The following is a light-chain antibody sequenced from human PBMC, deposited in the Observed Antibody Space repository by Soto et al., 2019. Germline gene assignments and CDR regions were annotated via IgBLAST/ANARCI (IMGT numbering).Light chain of an antibody. CDR1: QSVSTN. V-gene: IGKV3-15*01. CDR2: GAS. CDR3: QQYNYWPPYT. J-gene: IGKJ2*01. Sequence: EIVMTQSPATLSVSPGERATLSCRASQSVSTNVAWFQQKPGQAPRLLIYGASTRVSGIPARFSGSGSGTEFTLTISSLQSEDFAVYYCQQYNYWPPYTFGQGTKLEIK.